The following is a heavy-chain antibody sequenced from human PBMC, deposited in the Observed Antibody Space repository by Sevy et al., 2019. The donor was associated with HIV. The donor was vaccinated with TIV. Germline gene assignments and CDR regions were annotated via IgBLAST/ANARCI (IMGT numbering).Heavy chain of an antibody. CDR1: GFTFSSYS. CDR2: ISTDSGYI. J-gene: IGHJ6*02. V-gene: IGHV3-21*04. D-gene: IGHD6-19*01. CDR3: AKVLARGVAVAGSAWGMDV. Sequence: GGSLRLSCAASGFTFSSYSMNWVRQAPGKGLEWVSSISTDSGYIYYADSVKGRFTISRDNAKNSLYLQMHSLRVEDTAVYYCAKVLARGVAVAGSAWGMDVWGQGTTVTVSS.